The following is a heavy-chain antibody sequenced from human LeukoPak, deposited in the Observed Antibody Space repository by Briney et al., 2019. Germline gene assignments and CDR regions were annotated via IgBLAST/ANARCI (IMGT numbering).Heavy chain of an antibody. CDR1: GGSISSGGYY. CDR3: ARDGGYNPRGLGY. V-gene: IGHV4-30-2*01. J-gene: IGHJ4*02. Sequence: PSQTLSLTCTVSGGSISSGGYYWSWIRQPPGKGLEWIGYIYHSGSTYYNPSLKSRVTISVDRSKNQFSLKLSSVTAADTAVYYCARDGGYNPRGLGYWGQGTLVTVSS. CDR2: IYHSGST. D-gene: IGHD5-24*01.